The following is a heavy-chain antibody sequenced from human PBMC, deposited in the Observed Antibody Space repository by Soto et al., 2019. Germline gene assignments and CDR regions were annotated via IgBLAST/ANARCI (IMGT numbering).Heavy chain of an antibody. V-gene: IGHV3-33*01. CDR1: GFTFSSYG. CDR2: IWYDGSNK. Sequence: PSETLRLSCAASGFTFSSYGMHWVRQAPGKGLEWVAVIWYDGSNKYYADSVKGRFTISRDNSKNTLYLQMNSLRAEDTAAYYCARDVGYGDYDAFDIWGQGTMVTVSS. CDR3: ARDVGYGDYDAFDI. J-gene: IGHJ3*02. D-gene: IGHD4-17*01.